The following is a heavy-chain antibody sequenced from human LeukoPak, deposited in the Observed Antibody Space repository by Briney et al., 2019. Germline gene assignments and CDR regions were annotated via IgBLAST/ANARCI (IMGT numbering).Heavy chain of an antibody. Sequence: PGGSLRLSCAASGFTFSSYAMSWVRQAPGKGLEWVSAISGTGDNIYYADSVKGRFTISRDNSKNTLYLQMNSLRAEDTAVYYCAKDLLAVAGRARDAEYFQHWGQGTLVTVSS. CDR2: ISGTGDNI. CDR1: GFTFSSYA. CDR3: AKDLLAVAGRARDAEYFQH. J-gene: IGHJ1*01. V-gene: IGHV3-23*01. D-gene: IGHD6-19*01.